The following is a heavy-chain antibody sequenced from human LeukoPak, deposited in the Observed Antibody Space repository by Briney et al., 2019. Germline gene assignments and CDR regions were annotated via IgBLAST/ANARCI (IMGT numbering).Heavy chain of an antibody. D-gene: IGHD6-13*01. J-gene: IGHJ2*01. Sequence: GVSLRFTCAASGFTCSSYWMHWLRHAPGHGLVWLSSINNDDSSTSYAVYVKGRITIARDNAKNTLYLQMNSLRAEVTAVYYCASWHSSSRNYWYFDLWGRGTLVTVSS. V-gene: IGHV3-74*01. CDR3: ASWHSSSRNYWYFDL. CDR1: GFTCSSYW. CDR2: INNDDSST.